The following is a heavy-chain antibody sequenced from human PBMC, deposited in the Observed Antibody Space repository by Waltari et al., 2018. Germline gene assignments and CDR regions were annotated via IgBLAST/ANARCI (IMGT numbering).Heavy chain of an antibody. CDR3: ARAHGSGYDYSFDY. V-gene: IGHV4-39*07. J-gene: IGHJ4*02. D-gene: IGHD5-12*01. CDR2: IYYSGST. CDR1: GGSISSSSYY. Sequence: QLQLQESGPGLVKPSETLSLTCTVSGGSISSSSYYWGWIRQPPGKGLEWIGSIYYSGSTYYNPSLKSRVTISVDTSKNQFSLKLSSVTAADTAVYYCARAHGSGYDYSFDYWGQGTLVTVSS.